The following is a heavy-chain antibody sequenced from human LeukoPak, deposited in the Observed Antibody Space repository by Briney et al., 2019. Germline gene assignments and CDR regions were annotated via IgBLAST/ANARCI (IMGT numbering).Heavy chain of an antibody. CDR2: IYYSGST. V-gene: IGHV4-59*08. Sequence: SDTLSLTCTVSVGSISSYYWSWIRQPPGKGLEWIGYIYYSGSTNYNPSLKSRVTISVDTSKNQFSLKLSSVTAADTAVYYCASMVRGAKFDYWGQGTLVTVSS. D-gene: IGHD3-10*01. CDR3: ASMVRGAKFDY. J-gene: IGHJ4*02. CDR1: VGSISSYY.